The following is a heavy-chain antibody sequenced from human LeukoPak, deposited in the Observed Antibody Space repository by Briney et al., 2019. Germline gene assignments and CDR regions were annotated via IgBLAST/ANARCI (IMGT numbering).Heavy chain of an antibody. V-gene: IGHV4-59*01. CDR1: GGSISTYY. Sequence: SETLSLTCTVSGGSISTYYWSWIRQPPGKGLELIGYIYYSGSTNYNPSLKSRVTISVDTSKNNLSLKMSSVTAADTAVYYCARVASSGYFNYFEYWGQGTLVTVSS. CDR3: ARVASSGYFNYFEY. J-gene: IGHJ4*02. D-gene: IGHD3-22*01. CDR2: IYYSGST.